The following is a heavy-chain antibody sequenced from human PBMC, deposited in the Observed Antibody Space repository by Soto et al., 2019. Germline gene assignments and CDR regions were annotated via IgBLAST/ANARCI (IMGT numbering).Heavy chain of an antibody. CDR3: WKSSFSGSCFGSQGFYFDY. Sequence: GGTLRLSCAASGFTFSSYAMSWVRQAPGKGLEWVSAISGSGGSTYYADSLQGRFTISRDNSQNTLFLQMNSLSAEDTAVYYCWKSSFSGSCFGSQGFYFDYWGQGTLVTVSS. CDR1: GFTFSSYA. D-gene: IGHD1-26*01. J-gene: IGHJ4*02. CDR2: ISGSGGST. V-gene: IGHV3-23*01.